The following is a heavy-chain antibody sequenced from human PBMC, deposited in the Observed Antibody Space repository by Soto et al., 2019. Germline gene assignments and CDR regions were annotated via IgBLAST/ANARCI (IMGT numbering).Heavy chain of an antibody. CDR3: VREIWLGEPTAYIMDV. D-gene: IGHD3-10*01. CDR1: GFTFSTYW. CDR2: VNGGGSRT. Sequence: EVQLVESGGGFVQPGGSLRLSCTASGFTFSTYWRHWVRQAPGKGLEWVSRVNGGGSRTTYADSVKGRFTISRDNAQNKLYLEMNSLRADDTSMYYCVREIWLGEPTAYIMDVWGQGTTVTVSS. V-gene: IGHV3-74*03. J-gene: IGHJ6*02.